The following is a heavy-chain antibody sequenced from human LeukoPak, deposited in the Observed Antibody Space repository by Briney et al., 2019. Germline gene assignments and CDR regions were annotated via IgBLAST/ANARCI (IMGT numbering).Heavy chain of an antibody. Sequence: QPGGSLRLSCAASGFTFSSYTMNWVRQAAGKGLEWVSYITSSGGTVYYADSVKGRFTISRDNAKNSLYLQMNSLRAEDTAVYYCARSIIHWFDPWGQGTLVTVSS. CDR1: GFTFSSYT. J-gene: IGHJ5*02. CDR3: ARSIIHWFDP. V-gene: IGHV3-48*04. CDR2: ITSSGGTV.